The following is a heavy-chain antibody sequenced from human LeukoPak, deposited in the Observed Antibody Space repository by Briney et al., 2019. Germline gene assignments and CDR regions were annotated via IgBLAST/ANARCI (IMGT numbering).Heavy chain of an antibody. Sequence: SETLSLTCTVSGGSISSGSYYWSWIRQPAGKGLEWIGRIYTSGSTNHNPSLKSRVTISVDTSKNQFSPKLTSVTAADTAMYYCATQILLCHYYWGQGTLVTVSS. CDR2: IYTSGST. D-gene: IGHD3-10*01. J-gene: IGHJ4*02. CDR1: GGSISSGSYY. V-gene: IGHV4-61*02. CDR3: ATQILLCHYY.